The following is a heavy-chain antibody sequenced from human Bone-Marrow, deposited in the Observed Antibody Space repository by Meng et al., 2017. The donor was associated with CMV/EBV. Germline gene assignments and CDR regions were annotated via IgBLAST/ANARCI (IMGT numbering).Heavy chain of an antibody. J-gene: IGHJ6*02. CDR2: ISSSGSTI. D-gene: IGHD6-13*01. CDR1: GFTFSSYE. V-gene: IGHV3-48*03. Sequence: GESLKISCAASGFTFSSYEMNWVRQAPGKGLEWVSYISSSGSTIYYADSVKGRFTISRDNAKNSLYLQMNSLRAEDTAVYYCADGGIAATGPKHGYYYGMDVWVQGTTVTVSS. CDR3: ADGGIAATGPKHGYYYGMDV.